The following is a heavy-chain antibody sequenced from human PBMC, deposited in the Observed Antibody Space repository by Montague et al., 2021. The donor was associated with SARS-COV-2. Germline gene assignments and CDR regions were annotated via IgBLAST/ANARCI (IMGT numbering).Heavy chain of an antibody. D-gene: IGHD1-14*01. Sequence: SVKVSCKASGYPFTSYGIIWVRQAPGQGLEWMGWISANNGNTNYAQKFQGRVTMTTDTSTTTAYMELRSLRSDDTAVYYCARKPQGGASHIWGQGTMVTVSS. CDR1: GYPFTSYG. J-gene: IGHJ3*02. CDR2: ISANNGNT. CDR3: ARKPQGGASHI. V-gene: IGHV1-18*01.